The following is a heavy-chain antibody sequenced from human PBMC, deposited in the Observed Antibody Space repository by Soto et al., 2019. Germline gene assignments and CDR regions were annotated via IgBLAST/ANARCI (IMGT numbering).Heavy chain of an antibody. V-gene: IGHV3-23*01. CDR2: ISGSGGST. J-gene: IGHJ4*02. D-gene: IGHD3-10*01. CDR3: AKEEGSRSSGSRSANLGYFDY. CDR1: GFTFSSYA. Sequence: EVQLLESGGGLVQPGGSLRLSCAASGFTFSSYAMSWVRQAPGKGLEWVSAISGSGGSTYYADSVKGRFTISRDNSKNTLYLQMNSRRAEDTAVYYCAKEEGSRSSGSRSANLGYFDYWGQGTLVTVSS.